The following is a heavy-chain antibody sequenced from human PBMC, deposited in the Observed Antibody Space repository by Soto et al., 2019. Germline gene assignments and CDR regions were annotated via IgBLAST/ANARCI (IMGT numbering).Heavy chain of an antibody. CDR2: IYYSGST. CDR3: AGTMVRGYYYGMDV. V-gene: IGHV4-59*08. D-gene: IGHD3-10*01. Sequence: SETLSLTCTVSGGSISSYYWSWIRQPPGKGLEWIGYIYYSGSTNYNPSLKSRVTISVDTSKNQFSLKLSSVTAADTAVYYCAGTMVRGYYYGMDVWGQRTTVTVSS. CDR1: GGSISSYY. J-gene: IGHJ6*02.